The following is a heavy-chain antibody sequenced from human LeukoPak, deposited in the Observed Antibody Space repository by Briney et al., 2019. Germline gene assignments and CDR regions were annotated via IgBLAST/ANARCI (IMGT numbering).Heavy chain of an antibody. J-gene: IGHJ4*02. CDR2: ISWDGTNR. V-gene: IGHV3-43*01. CDR3: AKEGGTIYFDN. Sequence: PGGSLRLSCAASGFTFDAYTIHWVRQAPGKGLEWVSLISWDGTNRFYADSVKGRFTISRDNDKNSLYLQMNSPRTEDTALYYCAKEGGTIYFDNRGQGTLVTVSS. D-gene: IGHD3-3*01. CDR1: GFTFDAYT.